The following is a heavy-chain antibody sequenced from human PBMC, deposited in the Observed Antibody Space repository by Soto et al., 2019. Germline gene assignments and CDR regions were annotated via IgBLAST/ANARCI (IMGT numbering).Heavy chain of an antibody. V-gene: IGHV1-2*04. CDR1: GYTFTGYY. J-gene: IGHJ3*02. CDR2: INPNSGGT. Sequence: ASVKVSCKASGYTFTGYYMHWVRQAPGQGLGWMGWINPNSGGTNYAQKFQGWVTMTRDTSISTAYMELSRLRSDDTAVYYCARVGYSGSWYVAFGIWGQGSMVPVSS. CDR3: ARVGYSGSWYVAFGI. D-gene: IGHD6-13*01.